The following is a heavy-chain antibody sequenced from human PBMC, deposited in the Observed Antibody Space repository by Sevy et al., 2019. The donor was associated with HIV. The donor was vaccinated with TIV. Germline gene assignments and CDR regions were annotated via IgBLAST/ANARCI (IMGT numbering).Heavy chain of an antibody. V-gene: IGHV3-48*01. CDR1: GFIFSNYY. Sequence: GGSLRLSCAASGFIFSNYYMTWVRQAPGKGLEWVSYISDRSDTISYADSVKGRFTISRDNAKNALYLQMRSLRGEDTAVYYWARVRDRYCSGGSCYYGYFFDYWGQGTLVTVSS. CDR2: ISDRSDTI. D-gene: IGHD2-15*01. J-gene: IGHJ4*02. CDR3: ARVRDRYCSGGSCYYGYFFDY.